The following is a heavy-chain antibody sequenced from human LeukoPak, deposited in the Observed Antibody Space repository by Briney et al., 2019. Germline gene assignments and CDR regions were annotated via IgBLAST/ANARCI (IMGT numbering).Heavy chain of an antibody. CDR1: GYSFTSYW. V-gene: IGHV5-10-1*01. Sequence: GESLKISCKGSGYSFTSYWITWVREMPGKGLEWMGRIDPSDSYTNYSPSFQGHVTISADKSISTAYLQWSSLKASDTAMYYCARWMVRGRPLDYWGQGTLVTVSS. D-gene: IGHD3-10*01. CDR2: IDPSDSYT. CDR3: ARWMVRGRPLDY. J-gene: IGHJ4*02.